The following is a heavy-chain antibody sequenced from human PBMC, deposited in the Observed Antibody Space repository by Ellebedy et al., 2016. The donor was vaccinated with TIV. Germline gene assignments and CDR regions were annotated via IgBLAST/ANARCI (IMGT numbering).Heavy chain of an antibody. Sequence: GGSLRLSCAASGFTFSPYSMNWVRQAPGKGLGWVSYISGSSLTKFYADSVKGRFTISRDNAESSLYLQMNSLTVEDTAVYYCARDMAWGNERMNDAFDIWGQGTMVTVSS. CDR2: ISGSSLTK. V-gene: IGHV3-48*04. CDR1: GFTFSPYS. CDR3: ARDMAWGNERMNDAFDI. D-gene: IGHD7-27*01. J-gene: IGHJ3*02.